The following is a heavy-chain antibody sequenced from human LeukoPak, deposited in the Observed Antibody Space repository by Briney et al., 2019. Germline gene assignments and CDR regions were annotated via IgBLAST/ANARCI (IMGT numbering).Heavy chain of an antibody. CDR2: IYHSGST. CDR3: ARDRAYDILTGYYDDAFDL. D-gene: IGHD3-9*01. V-gene: IGHV4-4*02. CDR1: GCSISSSNW. Sequence: SGTLSLTCAVSGCSISSSNWWSWVRQPPGKGLEWIGEIYHSGSTNYNPSLKSRVTISVDKSKNQFSLKLSSVTAADTAVYYCARDRAYDILTGYYDDAFDLWGQGTMVTVSS. J-gene: IGHJ3*01.